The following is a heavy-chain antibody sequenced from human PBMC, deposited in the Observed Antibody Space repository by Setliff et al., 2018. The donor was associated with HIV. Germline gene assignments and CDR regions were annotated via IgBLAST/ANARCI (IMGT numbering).Heavy chain of an antibody. CDR3: ARDRGLRGMLLSSKELGFYCMDV. CDR2: ISSSGGST. Sequence: GGSLRLSCAASGFTFSSYAMNWVRQTPGKGLDWVSAISSSGGSTYYADSVKGRFTISRDNSKNTLYLQMNSLRAEDTAVYYCARDRGLRGMLLSSKELGFYCMDVWGKGTTVTVSS. V-gene: IGHV3-23*01. CDR1: GFTFSSYA. J-gene: IGHJ6*03. D-gene: IGHD1-26*01.